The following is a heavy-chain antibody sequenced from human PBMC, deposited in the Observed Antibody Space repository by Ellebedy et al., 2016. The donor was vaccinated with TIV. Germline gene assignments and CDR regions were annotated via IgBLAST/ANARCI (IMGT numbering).Heavy chain of an antibody. CDR3: AKDLRGWYYYYMDV. CDR1: GFTFSSYA. D-gene: IGHD5-12*01. CDR2: ISWNSGSI. J-gene: IGHJ6*03. V-gene: IGHV3-9*01. Sequence: GGSLRLXXAASGFTFSSYAMSWVRQAPGKGLEWVSGISWNSGSIGYADSVKGRFTISRDNAKNSLYLQMNSLRAEDTALYYCAKDLRGWYYYYMDVWGKGTTVTVSS.